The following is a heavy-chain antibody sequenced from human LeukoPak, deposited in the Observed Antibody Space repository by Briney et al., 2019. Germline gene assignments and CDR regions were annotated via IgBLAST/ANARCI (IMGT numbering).Heavy chain of an antibody. J-gene: IGHJ4*02. CDR1: GGSFSGYY. CDR2: INYSGST. D-gene: IGHD3-22*01. Sequence: PSETLSLTCAVYGGSFSGYYWSWIRQPPGKGLEWIGEINYSGSTNYNPSLKSRVTISVDTSKSQFSLKLSSVTAADTAVYYCARGFPHYDSSGYYYWGQGTLVTVSS. CDR3: ARGFPHYDSSGYYY. V-gene: IGHV4-34*01.